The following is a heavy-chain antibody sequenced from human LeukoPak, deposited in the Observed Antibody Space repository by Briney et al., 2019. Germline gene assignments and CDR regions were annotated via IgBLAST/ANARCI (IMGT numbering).Heavy chain of an antibody. J-gene: IGHJ5*02. CDR2: IYYSGST. Sequence: SETLSLTCTVSGGSISSYYWSWIRQPPGKGLEWIGYIYYSGSTNYNPSLKSRVTISVDTSKNQFSLKLSSVTAADTAVYYCARLLLWFGELKSGWFDPWGQGTLVTVSS. V-gene: IGHV4-59*08. CDR1: GGSISSYY. D-gene: IGHD3-10*01. CDR3: ARLLLWFGELKSGWFDP.